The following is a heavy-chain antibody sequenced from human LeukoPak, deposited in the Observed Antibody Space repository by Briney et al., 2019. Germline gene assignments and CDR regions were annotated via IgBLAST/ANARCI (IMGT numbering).Heavy chain of an antibody. V-gene: IGHV3-15*01. J-gene: IGHJ4*02. Sequence: GGSLRLSCAASGFTFSSYSLDWVRQAPGKGLEWVGRIKSKTDGGTTEYAAPVTGRVTFSRDDSKNTLYLQMNSLKTEDTAVYYCTTEGSTGSWYSDYWGLGTLVTVSS. CDR3: TTEGSTGSWYSDY. D-gene: IGHD6-13*01. CDR1: GFTFSSYS. CDR2: IKSKTDGGTT.